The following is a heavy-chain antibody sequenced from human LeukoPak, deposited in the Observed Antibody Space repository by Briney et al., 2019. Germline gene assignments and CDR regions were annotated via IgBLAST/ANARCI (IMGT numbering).Heavy chain of an antibody. J-gene: IGHJ4*02. D-gene: IGHD4-17*01. Sequence: PGGSLRLSCVASGFTFSSYAMTWVRQAPGKALEWVSSISGSGGSTYYADSVKGRFTISRDNSRNTLYLQMDSLGAEDTAIYYCVYGYNLQYWGQGTLVTVSS. V-gene: IGHV3-23*01. CDR3: VYGYNLQY. CDR2: ISGSGGST. CDR1: GFTFSSYA.